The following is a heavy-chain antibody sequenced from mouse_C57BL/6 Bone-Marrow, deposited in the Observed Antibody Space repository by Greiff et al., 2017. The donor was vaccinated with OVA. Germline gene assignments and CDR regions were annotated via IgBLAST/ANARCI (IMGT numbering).Heavy chain of an antibody. CDR3: TRASDYYGSSYAAY. Sequence: EVQLVESGEGLVKPGGSLKLSCAASGFTFSSYAMSWVRQTPEKRLEWVAYISSGSDYIYYADTVKGRVTISRDNARNTLYLQMSSLKSEDTDMYYCTRASDYYGSSYAAYWGQGTLVTVSA. D-gene: IGHD1-1*01. V-gene: IGHV5-9-1*02. J-gene: IGHJ3*01. CDR1: GFTFSSYA. CDR2: ISSGSDYI.